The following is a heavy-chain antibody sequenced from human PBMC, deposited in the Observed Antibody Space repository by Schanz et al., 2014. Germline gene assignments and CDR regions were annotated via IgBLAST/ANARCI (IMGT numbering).Heavy chain of an antibody. CDR1: GFTLSSYA. CDR2: ISYDGSNK. D-gene: IGHD3-10*01. CDR3: ARANYRRKINFDY. V-gene: IGHV3-30-3*01. J-gene: IGHJ4*02. Sequence: QVQLVESGGGVVQPGRSLRLSCAAYGFTLSSYAMHWVRQAPGKGLEWVAVISYDGSNKYYADSVKGRFTMSRDNSKNTLYLQMNSLRAEDTAVYYCARANYRRKINFDYWGRGTLXTVSS.